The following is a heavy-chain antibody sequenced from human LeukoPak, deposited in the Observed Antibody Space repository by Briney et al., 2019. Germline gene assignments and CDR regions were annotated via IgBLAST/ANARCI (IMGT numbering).Heavy chain of an antibody. V-gene: IGHV3-43*02. J-gene: IGHJ4*02. CDR3: AKDTGSGWDFDS. D-gene: IGHD6-19*01. Sequence: PGGSLRLSCSASGXTFGGFAMHWVRQAPVRGMEWVSLVTGGGTTYYADSVRGRFTISRDNSKNSLYLQMNTLRTEDTAFYYCAKDTGSGWDFDSWGQGTLVTVSS. CDR2: VTGGGTT. CDR1: GXTFGGFA.